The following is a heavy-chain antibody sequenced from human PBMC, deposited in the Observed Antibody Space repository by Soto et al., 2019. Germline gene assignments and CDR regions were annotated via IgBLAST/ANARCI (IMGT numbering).Heavy chain of an antibody. J-gene: IGHJ6*02. CDR1: GCTCSSYG. V-gene: IGHV3-33*01. Sequence: VGSLRLSCAASGCTCSSYGMHWVRQAPGKGLEWVAVIWYDGSNKYYADSVKGRFTISRDNSKNTLYLQMNSLRAEDTAVYYCARDRAAARLDYYYYGMDVWGQGTTVTVSS. CDR3: ARDRAAARLDYYYYGMDV. CDR2: IWYDGSNK. D-gene: IGHD2-2*01.